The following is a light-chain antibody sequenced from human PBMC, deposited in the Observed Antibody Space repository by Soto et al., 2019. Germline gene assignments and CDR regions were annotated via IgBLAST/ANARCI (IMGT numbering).Light chain of an antibody. V-gene: IGLV1-47*01. Sequence: QSVLTQSPSASATPGQRVNISCSGSTSNIGSNYVYWYQQLPGTAPKLLIYKNDQRPSGVPDRFSGSKSGTSASLAISGLRSEDEADYYCAAWDDSLSGQVFGGGTKLTVL. CDR1: TSNIGSNY. CDR2: KND. CDR3: AAWDDSLSGQV. J-gene: IGLJ3*02.